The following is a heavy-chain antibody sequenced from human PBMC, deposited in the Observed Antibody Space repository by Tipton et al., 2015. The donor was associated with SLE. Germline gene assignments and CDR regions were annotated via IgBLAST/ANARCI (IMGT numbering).Heavy chain of an antibody. CDR1: GGSFSGYY. V-gene: IGHV4-59*01. CDR2: IYYSGST. J-gene: IGHJ4*02. CDR3: ARWISSGWWNY. Sequence: TLSLTCAVYGGSFSGYYWSWIRQPPGKGLEWIGYIYYSGSTNYNPSLKSRVTISVDTSKNQFSLKLSSVTAADTAVYYCARWISSGWWNYWGQGNLVTVSS. D-gene: IGHD6-19*01.